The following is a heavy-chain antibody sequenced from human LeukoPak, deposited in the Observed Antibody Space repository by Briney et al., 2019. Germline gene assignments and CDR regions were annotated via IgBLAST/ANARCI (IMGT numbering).Heavy chain of an antibody. CDR1: GFTFIGFS. CDR2: ISTSSRST. D-gene: IGHD3-10*01. Sequence: GGSLRLSCKASGFTFIGFSMHWSRRAPGKGWEWLSYISTSSRSTYYADSVKGRFTISRDNAKNTLFLDMHSLRPGDSAVYYCARSAVRGVACDYWGQGTLLTVSS. J-gene: IGHJ4*02. V-gene: IGHV3-48*01. CDR3: ARSAVRGVACDY.